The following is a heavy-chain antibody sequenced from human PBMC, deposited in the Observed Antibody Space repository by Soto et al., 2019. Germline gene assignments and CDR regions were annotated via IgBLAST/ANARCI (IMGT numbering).Heavy chain of an antibody. CDR2: IFSNDEK. V-gene: IGHV2-26*01. CDR1: GFSLSNGRLG. J-gene: IGHJ4*02. D-gene: IGHD3-3*01. Sequence: QVTLKESGPVLVKPTETLTLTCAVSGFSLSNGRLGVSWIRQPPGKALEWLAHIFSNDEKSYTTSLKSRLTISKDTPKSQVVLIVTNMDPVDTATYYCARTDTYYGLRGPYYVLDYWGQGTLVTVSS. CDR3: ARTDTYYGLRGPYYVLDY.